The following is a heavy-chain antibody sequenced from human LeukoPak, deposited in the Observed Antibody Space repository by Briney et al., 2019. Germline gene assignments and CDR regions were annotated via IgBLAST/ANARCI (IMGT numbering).Heavy chain of an antibody. CDR3: AKGSGIAAAPYYYYGMDV. Sequence: GGSLRLSCAASGFTFSSYSMNWVRQAPGKGLEWVSLISWDGGSTYYADSVKGRFTISRDNSKNSLYLQMNSLRAEDTALYYCAKGSGIAAAPYYYYGMDVWGQGTTVTVSS. J-gene: IGHJ6*02. CDR1: GFTFSSYS. D-gene: IGHD6-13*01. CDR2: ISWDGGST. V-gene: IGHV3-43D*03.